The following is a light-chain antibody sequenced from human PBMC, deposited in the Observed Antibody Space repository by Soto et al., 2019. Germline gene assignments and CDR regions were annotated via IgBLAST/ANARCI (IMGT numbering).Light chain of an antibody. CDR2: KAS. J-gene: IGKJ1*01. Sequence: DIQMTQSPSTLPASVGDRVTITCRASQSISTWLAWYQQKPGKAPNLLIYKASSLESGVPSRFSGSGSGTEFTLTISSLQPDDFATYYRQQYNSYSWTFGQGTKVEIK. V-gene: IGKV1-5*03. CDR1: QSISTW. CDR3: QQYNSYSWT.